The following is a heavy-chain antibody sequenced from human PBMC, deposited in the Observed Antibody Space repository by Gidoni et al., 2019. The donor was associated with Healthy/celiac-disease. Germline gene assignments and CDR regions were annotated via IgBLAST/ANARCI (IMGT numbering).Heavy chain of an antibody. CDR1: GGSISSYY. CDR3: AGAMGNLRELGY. J-gene: IGHJ4*02. V-gene: IGHV4-59*01. Sequence: QVQLQESGPGLVKPSETLSLSCTVSGGSISSYYWSWIRQPPGKGLEWVGYIYYTGSTNYNPSLKSRVTISVDTSKNQFSLKLTSVTAADTAVYYCAGAMGNLRELGYWGQGTLVTVSS. CDR2: IYYTGST. D-gene: IGHD2-2*01.